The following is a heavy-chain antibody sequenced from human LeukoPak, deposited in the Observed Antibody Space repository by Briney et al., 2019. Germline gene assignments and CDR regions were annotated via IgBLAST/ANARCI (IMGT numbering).Heavy chain of an antibody. CDR2: IRSKAYGGTT. D-gene: IGHD2-21*02. V-gene: IGHV3-49*04. Sequence: GGSLRLSCAASEFTFSTYVMSWVRQAPGKGLEWVGFIRSKAYGGTTEYAASVKGRFTISRDDSKSIAYLQMNSLKTEDTAVYYCSVAYCGGDCYSFDAFDIWGQGTMVTVSS. CDR1: EFTFSTYV. J-gene: IGHJ3*02. CDR3: SVAYCGGDCYSFDAFDI.